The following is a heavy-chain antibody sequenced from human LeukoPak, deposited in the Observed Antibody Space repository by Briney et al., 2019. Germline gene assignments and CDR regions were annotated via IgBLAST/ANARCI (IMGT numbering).Heavy chain of an antibody. Sequence: PSQTLSLTCTVSGGSISSGSYYWSWIRQPAGKGLEWIGRIYTSGSTNYNPSLKSRVTISVDTSKNQFSLKLSSVTAADTAVYYCARDDTYYYDSSGYYYGGQFDPRGQGTLVTVSS. CDR3: ARDDTYYYDSSGYYYGGQFDP. V-gene: IGHV4-61*02. CDR2: IYTSGST. CDR1: GGSISSGSYY. J-gene: IGHJ5*02. D-gene: IGHD3-22*01.